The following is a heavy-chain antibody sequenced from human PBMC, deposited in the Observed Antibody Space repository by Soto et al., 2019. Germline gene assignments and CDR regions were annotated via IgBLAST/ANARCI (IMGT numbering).Heavy chain of an antibody. V-gene: IGHV3-33*01. CDR3: ARDPAGYCSSTSCYYLQGGMVV. J-gene: IGHJ6*02. CDR1: GFTFSSYG. Sequence: PGGSLRLSCAASGFTFSSYGMHWVRQAPGKGLEWVAVIWYDGSNKYYADSVKGRFTISRDNSKNTLYLQMNSLRAEDTAVYYCARDPAGYCSSTSCYYLQGGMVVWGPGTTLTVSS. CDR2: IWYDGSNK. D-gene: IGHD2-2*01.